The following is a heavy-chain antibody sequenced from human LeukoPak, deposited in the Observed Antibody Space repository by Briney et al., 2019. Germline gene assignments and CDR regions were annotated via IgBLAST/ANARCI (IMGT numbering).Heavy chain of an antibody. CDR2: IQKDGSEK. CDR1: GFTFSSYW. D-gene: IGHD5-12*01. J-gene: IGHJ4*02. Sequence: AESLRLSCAASGFTFSSYWMTWVSQVPGKWLEWVAKIQKDGSEKNYGDSVKGRFTISRDNAKNSLYGQMNSLRAEDTAVYYGARDSGNSGYDVHDYWGQGTLVTVSS. CDR3: ARDSGNSGYDVHDY. V-gene: IGHV3-7*01.